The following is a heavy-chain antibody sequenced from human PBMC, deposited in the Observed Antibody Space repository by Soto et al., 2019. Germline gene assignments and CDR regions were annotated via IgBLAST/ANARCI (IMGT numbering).Heavy chain of an antibody. CDR1: GYTFTSYG. CDR2: ISAYNGNT. CDR3: PRDLGHYDYGDRIYYFDY. Sequence: QVQLVQSGAEVKKPGASVKVSCKASGYTFTSYGISWVRQAPGQGLEWMGWISAYNGNTNYAQKLQGRVTMTTDTSTSTAYMELRSLRSDDTAVYYCPRDLGHYDYGDRIYYFDYWGQGTLVTVSS. J-gene: IGHJ4*02. V-gene: IGHV1-18*01. D-gene: IGHD4-17*01.